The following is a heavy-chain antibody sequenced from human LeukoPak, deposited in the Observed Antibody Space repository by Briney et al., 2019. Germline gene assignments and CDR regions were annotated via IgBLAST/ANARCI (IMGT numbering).Heavy chain of an antibody. V-gene: IGHV3-30*12. Sequence: GGSLRLSCVASGFTFSSNGMHWVRQAPGKGLEWVAVISYDGSHKYYADSAKGRFTISRDNSKNTLYLQMNSLRAEDTAVYYCAKGGYSNGRYYYYYMDVWGKGTTVTVSS. CDR3: AKGGYSNGRYYYYYMDV. D-gene: IGHD5-18*01. CDR2: ISYDGSHK. CDR1: GFTFSSNG. J-gene: IGHJ6*03.